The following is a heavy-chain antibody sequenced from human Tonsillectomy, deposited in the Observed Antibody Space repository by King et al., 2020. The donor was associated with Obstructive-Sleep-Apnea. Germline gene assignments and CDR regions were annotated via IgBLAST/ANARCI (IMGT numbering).Heavy chain of an antibody. CDR3: ARPPVPGTGYFPY. CDR1: GGTFSNYA. CDR2: INPLSGTK. Sequence: QLVQSGPEVKKPGSSVKVSCKASGGTFSNYAISWVRQAPGQGLEWMGGINPLSGTKNYAQRFRGRVTITADESSRTVYMELSSLRSEDTAVYYCARPPVPGTGYFPYWGQGTRVTVSS. D-gene: IGHD1-7*01. J-gene: IGHJ1*01. V-gene: IGHV1-69*12.